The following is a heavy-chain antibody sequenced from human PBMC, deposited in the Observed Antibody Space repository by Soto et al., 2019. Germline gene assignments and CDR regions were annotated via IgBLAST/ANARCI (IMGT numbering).Heavy chain of an antibody. CDR1: GYTFTSFG. CDR2: ISGYNGNT. Sequence: ASVKVSCKASGYTFTSFGINWVRPAPGQGLEWMGWISGYNGNTNYAQNLQDRVTMTRDTSTSTAYMELRSLRSDDTAVYYCARPTDFYYYAMDVWGQGTTVTVSS. V-gene: IGHV1-18*01. CDR3: ARPTDFYYYAMDV. J-gene: IGHJ6*02.